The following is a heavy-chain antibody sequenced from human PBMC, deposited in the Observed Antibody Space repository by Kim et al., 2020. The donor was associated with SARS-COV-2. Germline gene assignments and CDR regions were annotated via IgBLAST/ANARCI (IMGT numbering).Heavy chain of an antibody. J-gene: IGHJ6*02. CDR2: ISYDGSNK. CDR1: GFTFSSYG. CDR3: AKGEGTTGPGVEYYYGMDV. Sequence: GGSLRLSCAASGFTFSSYGMHWARQAPGKGLEWVAVISYDGSNKYYADSVKGRFTISRDNSKNTLYLQMNSLRAEDTAVYYCAKGEGTTGPGVEYYYGMDVWGQGTTVTVSS. D-gene: IGHD4-17*01. V-gene: IGHV3-30*18.